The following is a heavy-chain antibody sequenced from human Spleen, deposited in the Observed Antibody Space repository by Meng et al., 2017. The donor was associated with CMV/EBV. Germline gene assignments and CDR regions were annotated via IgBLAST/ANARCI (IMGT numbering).Heavy chain of an antibody. J-gene: IGHJ4*02. CDR3: AGGGSAWYEIFY. V-gene: IGHV1-2*02. CDR1: GYIFTGYP. CDR2: INSNSGGT. D-gene: IGHD6-19*01. Sequence: CKASGYIFTGYPMFWVRQAPGQGLEWMGWINSNSGGTNYAQKFQGRVTMTRDTSISTAYMELSRLTSDDTAMYYCAGGGSAWYEIFYWGQGTLVTVSS.